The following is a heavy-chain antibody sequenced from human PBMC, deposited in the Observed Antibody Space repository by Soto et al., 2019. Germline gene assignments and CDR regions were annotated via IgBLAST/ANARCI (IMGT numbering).Heavy chain of an antibody. CDR2: IRHSGANR. Sequence: GGSLMLSCAAPGFTFSIYAISLVRQARGKGLEWVSNIRHSGANRYYADSVKGRFTISRDNSKNTLYLQMNSLRDEETAIYYCAKARSLYYYDSGGYPFDFWGQGTLVTVSS. J-gene: IGHJ4*02. V-gene: IGHV3-23*01. CDR1: GFTFSIYA. D-gene: IGHD3-22*01. CDR3: AKARSLYYYDSGGYPFDF.